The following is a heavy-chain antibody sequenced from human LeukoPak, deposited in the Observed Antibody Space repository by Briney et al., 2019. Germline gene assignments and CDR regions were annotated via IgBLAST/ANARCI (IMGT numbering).Heavy chain of an antibody. V-gene: IGHV3-30*03. CDR3: ATPGYSSGWYAY. CDR2: ISYDGSNK. Sequence: GRSLRLSCAASGFTFSSYGMHWVRQAPGKGLEWVAVISYDGSNKYYADSVKGRFTISRDNSKNTLYLQMSSLRAEDTAVYYCATPGYSSGWYAYWGQGTLVTVSS. J-gene: IGHJ4*02. CDR1: GFTFSSYG. D-gene: IGHD6-19*01.